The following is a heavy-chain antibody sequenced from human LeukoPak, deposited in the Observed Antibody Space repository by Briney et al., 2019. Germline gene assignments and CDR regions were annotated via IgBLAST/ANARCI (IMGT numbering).Heavy chain of an antibody. CDR1: GFTFSSYG. CDR3: AKARYSGTYSPGDY. CDR2: ISYDGSNK. V-gene: IGHV3-30*18. J-gene: IGHJ4*02. Sequence: GGSLRLSCAASGFTFSSYGIHWVRQAPGKGLEWVAVISYDGSNKYYVDSVKGRFTISRDNSKNTLYLQMNSLRADDTAVYYCAKARYSGTYSPGDYWGQGTLVTVSS. D-gene: IGHD1-26*01.